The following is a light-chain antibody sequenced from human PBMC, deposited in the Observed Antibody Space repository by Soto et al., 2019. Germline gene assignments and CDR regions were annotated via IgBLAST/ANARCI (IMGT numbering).Light chain of an antibody. CDR3: KKYGSSPIN. J-gene: IGKJ5*01. Sequence: ERVMPPSPATLSFPPVERAPLSFISSQSVSSSYLAWYQQKPGQAHRLLIYGAYSRATGIKDRFSGSGSGTDFTLTIRRMEPEDFAVYYCKKYGSSPINCGKGPRLAIK. CDR2: GAY. CDR1: QSVSSSY. V-gene: IGKV3-20*01.